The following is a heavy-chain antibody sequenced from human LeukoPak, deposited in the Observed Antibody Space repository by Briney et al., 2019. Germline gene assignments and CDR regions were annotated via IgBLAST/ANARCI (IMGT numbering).Heavy chain of an antibody. CDR3: ARVFGSSGYFPFDY. D-gene: IGHD3-22*01. V-gene: IGHV3-33*01. CDR1: GFTFSSYG. J-gene: IGHJ4*02. Sequence: GGSLRLSCAASGFTFSSYGMHWVRQAPGRGLEWVAVIWYDGSNKYYADSVKGRFTISRDNSKNTLYLQMNSLRAEDTAVYYCARVFGSSGYFPFDYWGQGTLVTVSS. CDR2: IWYDGSNK.